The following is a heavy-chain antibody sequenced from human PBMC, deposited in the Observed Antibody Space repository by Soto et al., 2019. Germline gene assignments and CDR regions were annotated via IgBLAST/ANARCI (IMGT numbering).Heavy chain of an antibody. Sequence: ASVKVSCKASGGTLSSYASSWVRQAPGDGLEWMGGIIPMFGTASYGQKVQGRVTITADKSTSTAYRELSSLRYDDTAVYYCACFEIAARGRELFSYWAQGSSVIVSS. D-gene: IGHD6-6*01. CDR2: IIPMFGTA. J-gene: IGHJ4*02. V-gene: IGHV1-69*06. CDR1: GGTLSSYA. CDR3: ACFEIAARGRELFSY.